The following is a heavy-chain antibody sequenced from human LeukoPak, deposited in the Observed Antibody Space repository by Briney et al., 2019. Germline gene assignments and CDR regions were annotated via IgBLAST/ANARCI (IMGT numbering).Heavy chain of an antibody. D-gene: IGHD6-19*01. CDR2: ISGSSSYI. CDR3: ARVYPDSYSSGWYSGDYYFDY. V-gene: IGHV3-21*04. CDR1: GFTFSTYS. J-gene: IGHJ4*02. Sequence: GGSLRLSCAASGFTFSTYSMNWVRQAPGKGLEWVSSISGSSSYIYYADSVKGRFTISRDNAKNSLYLQTNSLRAEDTAVYYCARVYPDSYSSGWYSGDYYFDYWGQGTLVTVSS.